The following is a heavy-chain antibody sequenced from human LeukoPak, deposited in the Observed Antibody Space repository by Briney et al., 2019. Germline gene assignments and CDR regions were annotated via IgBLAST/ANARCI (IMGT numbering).Heavy chain of an antibody. V-gene: IGHV6-1*01. D-gene: IGHD5-24*01. CDR2: TYYRSKWYN. CDR1: GDGVSSSSAA. J-gene: IGHJ5*02. CDR3: SRDVGDGYNWFDP. Sequence: SQTLSLTCAISGDGVSSSSAAWNWISQSPSRGLEWLGRTYYRSKWYNDYAVSVKRRITINPDKSKNQYSLQLNSVTPEGTAVYYCSRDVGDGYNWFDPWGQGTLVTVSS.